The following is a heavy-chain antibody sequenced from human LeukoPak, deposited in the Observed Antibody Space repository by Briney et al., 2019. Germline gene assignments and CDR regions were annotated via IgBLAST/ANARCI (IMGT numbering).Heavy chain of an antibody. CDR1: GYTLTELS. D-gene: IGHD5-24*01. Sequence: ASVKVSCKVSGYTLTELSMHWVRQAPGKGLEWMGGFDPEDGETIYAQKFQGRVTITADESTSTAYMELSSLRSEDTAVYYCARGGEWLQFDYFDYWGQGTLVTVSS. V-gene: IGHV1-24*01. CDR2: FDPEDGET. CDR3: ARGGEWLQFDYFDY. J-gene: IGHJ4*02.